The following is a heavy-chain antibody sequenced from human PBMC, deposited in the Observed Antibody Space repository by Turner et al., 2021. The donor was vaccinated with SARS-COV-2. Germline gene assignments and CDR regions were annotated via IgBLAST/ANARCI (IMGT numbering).Heavy chain of an antibody. CDR2: ISGSGGST. J-gene: IGHJ6*02. V-gene: IGHV3-23*01. D-gene: IGHD5-18*01. Sequence: EVQLLESGGGLVQPGGSLRLSCAASGFPFSRYAMSWVRRAPGKGLEWVSAISGSGGSTYYADSVKGRFTISRDNSKNTLYLQMNSLRAEDTAVYYCAKAHGYSYGGVDYYYYYGMDVWGQGTTVTVSS. CDR1: GFPFSRYA. CDR3: AKAHGYSYGGVDYYYYYGMDV.